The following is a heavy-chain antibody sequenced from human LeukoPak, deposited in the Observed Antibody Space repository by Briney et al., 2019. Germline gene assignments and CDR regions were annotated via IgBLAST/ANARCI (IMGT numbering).Heavy chain of an antibody. J-gene: IGHJ4*02. CDR2: MRSKTYGGTT. CDR1: GFTFGDYA. D-gene: IGHD2-2*01. Sequence: PGGSLRLSCAGSGFTFGDYAVTWVRQAPGKGLEWVGLMRSKTYGGTTEYAASVKGRFTISRDDSKSIAYLQMNSLKTEDTAVYYCTRDLDTSTWYYFNYWGQGTLVTVSA. V-gene: IGHV3-49*04. CDR3: TRDLDTSTWYYFNY.